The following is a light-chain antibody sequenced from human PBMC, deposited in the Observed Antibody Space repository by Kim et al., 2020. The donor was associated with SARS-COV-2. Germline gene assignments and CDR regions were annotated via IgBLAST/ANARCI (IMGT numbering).Light chain of an antibody. V-gene: IGLV6-57*03. J-gene: IGLJ2*01. CDR1: SGNIADNY. Sequence: GNTVPISCTRTSGNIADNYVQWYQQRPGSAPTIVIYADTERPSGVPDRFSGSIDTSSSSASLTISGLKTEDEADYYCQSYDISNVIFGGGTQLTVL. CDR2: ADT. CDR3: QSYDISNVI.